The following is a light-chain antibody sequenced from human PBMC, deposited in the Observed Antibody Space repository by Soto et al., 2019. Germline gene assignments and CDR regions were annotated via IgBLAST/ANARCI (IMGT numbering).Light chain of an antibody. CDR2: DIS. J-gene: IGKJ1*01. CDR3: QQYKSWPPG. Sequence: ETVMTQSPATLSVSPGERSPLSCRASQSVSSNLAWYQQKPGQPPRLLIYDISTRATGIPTRFSGSGSGTEFTLTISSLQSEEFAVYYCQQYKSWPPGVGQGTKVDIK. CDR1: QSVSSN. V-gene: IGKV3D-15*01.